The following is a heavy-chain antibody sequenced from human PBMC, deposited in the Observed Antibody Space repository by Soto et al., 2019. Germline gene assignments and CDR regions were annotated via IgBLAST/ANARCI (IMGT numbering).Heavy chain of an antibody. CDR2: IYYNGNT. J-gene: IGHJ3*01. V-gene: IGHV4-31*03. CDR1: GVSITSGAYY. Sequence: SETLSLTCTLSGVSITSGAYYWTWVRQHPGKGLEWIGYIYYNGNTYFSPSLKSRLTISIDTSKNQFSLKLSSVTAADTAMYYCARARLRAVYAFDFWGQGTMDTVSS. D-gene: IGHD4-17*01. CDR3: ARARLRAVYAFDF.